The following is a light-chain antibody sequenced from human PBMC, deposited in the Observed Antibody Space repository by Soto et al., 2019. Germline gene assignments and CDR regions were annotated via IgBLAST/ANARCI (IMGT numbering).Light chain of an antibody. CDR3: QQSYSNTPT. J-gene: IGKJ1*01. CDR2: GAS. V-gene: IGKV1-39*01. Sequence: DIQMTQSPSSLSASVGDRVTITCRASQSISDYLNWYQQRPRKAPKLLIYGASSLQSGVPSRFSGSGSGTDFTLTVTSLQPEDFATYYCQQSYSNTPTFGQGTRVDVK. CDR1: QSISDY.